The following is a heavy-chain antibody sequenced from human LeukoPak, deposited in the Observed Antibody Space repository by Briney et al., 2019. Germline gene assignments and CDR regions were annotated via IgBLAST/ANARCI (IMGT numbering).Heavy chain of an antibody. CDR1: GFTFSSYA. V-gene: IGHV3-23*01. J-gene: IGHJ4*02. D-gene: IGHD6-13*01. Sequence: PGGSLRLSCAASGFTFSSYAMSWVRQAPGKGLEWVSAISGSGGSTYYADSVKGRFTISRDNSKNTPYLQMNSLRAEDTAVYYCAKENRDSSSWYGQRFNNWGQGTLVTVSS. CDR2: ISGSGGST. CDR3: AKENRDSSSWYGQRFNN.